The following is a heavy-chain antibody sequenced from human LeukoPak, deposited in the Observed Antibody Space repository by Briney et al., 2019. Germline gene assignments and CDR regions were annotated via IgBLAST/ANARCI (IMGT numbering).Heavy chain of an antibody. J-gene: IGHJ6*02. CDR2: ISYDGSNK. Sequence: GGSLRLSCAASGFTFSSYAMHWVRQAPGKGLEWVAVISYDGSNKYYADSVKGRFTISRDNSKNTLYPQMNSLRAEDTAVYYCARGDYYGMDVWGQGTMVTVSS. CDR1: GFTFSSYA. CDR3: ARGDYYGMDV. V-gene: IGHV3-30-3*01.